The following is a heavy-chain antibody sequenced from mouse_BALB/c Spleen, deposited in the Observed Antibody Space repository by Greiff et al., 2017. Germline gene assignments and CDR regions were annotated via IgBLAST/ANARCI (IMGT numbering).Heavy chain of an antibody. Sequence: EVQLQQSGTVLARPGASVKMSCKASGYTFTSYWMHWVKQRPGQGLEWIGAIYPGNSDTSYNQKFKGKAKLTAVTSTSTAYMELSSLTNEDSAFYYCTREDTTVQDAMDYWGQGTSVTVSS. CDR2: IYPGNSDT. CDR3: TREDTTVQDAMDY. D-gene: IGHD1-1*01. J-gene: IGHJ4*01. V-gene: IGHV1-5*01. CDR1: GYTFTSYW.